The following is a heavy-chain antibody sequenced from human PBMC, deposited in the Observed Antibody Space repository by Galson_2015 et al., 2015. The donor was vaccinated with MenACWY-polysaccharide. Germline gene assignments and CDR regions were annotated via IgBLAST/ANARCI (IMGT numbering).Heavy chain of an antibody. D-gene: IGHD4-11*01. Sequence: SVKASCKASGYTFTAYYLHWVRQAPGQGLEWMGWINPNSGGTNYAQKFQGRLIMTRDTSISTAYMEVSSLRSDDTAVYYCARGGYTNYVPVDYWGQGTLLTVSS. V-gene: IGHV1-2*02. CDR1: GYTFTAYY. CDR3: ARGGYTNYVPVDY. J-gene: IGHJ4*02. CDR2: INPNSGGT.